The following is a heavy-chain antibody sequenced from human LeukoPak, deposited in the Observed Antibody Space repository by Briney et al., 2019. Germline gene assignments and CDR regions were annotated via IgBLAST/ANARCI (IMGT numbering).Heavy chain of an antibody. CDR1: GYTFSSNW. V-gene: IGHV5-51*01. Sequence: GESLKISCKGSGYTFSSNWIGWVRQMPGKGLEWMGIIYPGDSDTRYSPSFQGQVTISADKSSSTAYLQWSSLKASDTAIYYCARRDLGGYDFAYFDYWGQGTLVTVSS. D-gene: IGHD5-12*01. CDR2: IYPGDSDT. CDR3: ARRDLGGYDFAYFDY. J-gene: IGHJ4*02.